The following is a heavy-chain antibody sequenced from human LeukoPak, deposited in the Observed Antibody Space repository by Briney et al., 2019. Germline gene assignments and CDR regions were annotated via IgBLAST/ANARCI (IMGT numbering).Heavy chain of an antibody. V-gene: IGHV3-23*01. CDR2: ISGSGGST. D-gene: IGHD3-22*01. Sequence: PGGSLRLSCAASGFTFSSYAMSWVRQAPGKGLEWVSAISGSGGSTYYADSVKGRFTISRDNSKNTLYLQMNSLRAEDTAVYYCAKDSRITMIVVVTHFDYWGQGTLVTVSS. J-gene: IGHJ4*02. CDR3: AKDSRITMIVVVTHFDY. CDR1: GFTFSSYA.